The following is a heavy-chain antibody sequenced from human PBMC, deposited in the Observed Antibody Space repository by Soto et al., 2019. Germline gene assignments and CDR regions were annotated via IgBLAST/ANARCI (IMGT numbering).Heavy chain of an antibody. J-gene: IGHJ6*02. D-gene: IGHD3-9*01. Sequence: QSVGSLRLSCAASGFTVNTNYMNWVRQAPGKGLEWVSVIYSGGSTYYADSVEGRFTISRDNSKNTVFLQMTNLRAEDTAVYFCARERPKSSREYFYGMDIWGQGTTVTVSS. CDR1: GFTVNTNY. CDR2: IYSGGST. CDR3: ARERPKSSREYFYGMDI. V-gene: IGHV3-53*01.